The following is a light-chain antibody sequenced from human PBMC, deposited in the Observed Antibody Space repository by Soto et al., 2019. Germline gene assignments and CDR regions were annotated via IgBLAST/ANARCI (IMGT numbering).Light chain of an antibody. CDR2: WAS. CDR3: QQYLNTPYT. V-gene: IGKV4-1*01. Sequence: DIVMTQSPDSLAVSLGERATINCKSSQSVLYNSKTYFGWYQQKPGQPPKLLIYWASTRESGVPDRFSGSGSGTDFTLTISSLQAEDVALYYCQQYLNTPYTFGQGTKLEIK. J-gene: IGKJ2*01. CDR1: QSVLYNSKTY.